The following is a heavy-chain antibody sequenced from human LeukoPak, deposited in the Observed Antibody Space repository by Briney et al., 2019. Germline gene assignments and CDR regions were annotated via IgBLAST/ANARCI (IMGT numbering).Heavy chain of an antibody. Sequence: PGRSLRLSCAASGFTFDDYAMHWVRQAPGKGLEWVSGISWNSGSIGYADSVKGRFTISRDNSKNTLYLQMNSLRAEDTAVYYCATHCSGGSCYFTNFDYWGQGTLVTVSS. J-gene: IGHJ4*02. CDR1: GFTFDDYA. CDR3: ATHCSGGSCYFTNFDY. D-gene: IGHD2-15*01. V-gene: IGHV3-9*01. CDR2: ISWNSGSI.